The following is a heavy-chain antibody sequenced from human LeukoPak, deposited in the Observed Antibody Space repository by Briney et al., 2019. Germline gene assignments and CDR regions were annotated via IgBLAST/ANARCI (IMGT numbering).Heavy chain of an antibody. V-gene: IGHV1-18*01. D-gene: IGHD4-23*01. J-gene: IGHJ5*02. Sequence: ASVKVSCKASGYTFTSYGISWVRQAPGQGLEWMGWISAYNGNTNYAQKLQGRVTMTTDTSTSTAYMELRSLRSDDTAVYYCARDRGVVTPDNWFDPWGQGTLVTVSS. CDR3: ARDRGVVTPDNWFDP. CDR2: ISAYNGNT. CDR1: GYTFTSYG.